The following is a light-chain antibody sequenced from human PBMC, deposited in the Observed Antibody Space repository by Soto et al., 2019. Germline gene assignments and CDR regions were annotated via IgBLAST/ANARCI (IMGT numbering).Light chain of an antibody. V-gene: IGKV3-20*01. CDR3: KQYGNSPWT. J-gene: IGKJ1*01. CDR2: GAY. CDR1: QSVSSSY. Sequence: EIVLTQSPGTLSLSPGERATLSCRASQSVSSSYLAWYQQKPGQAPRLLIYGAYSRATGIQDRFSGSGSGTDFTLTIRRLEPEDFAVYYCKQYGNSPWTFGQGTKVDIK.